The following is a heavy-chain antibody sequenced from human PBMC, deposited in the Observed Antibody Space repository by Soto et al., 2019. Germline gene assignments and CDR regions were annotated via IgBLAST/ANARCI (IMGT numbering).Heavy chain of an antibody. CDR2: IWYDGSNQ. Sequence: PGGSLRLSCAASGFTFSRYGMHWVRQAPGKGLEWVADIWYDGSNQYYADSVKGRFTISRDNSKNTLYLQMNSLRAEDTAVYYCARDDLDIVVVPAAIESNYGIDVWGQGTTVTVSS. CDR3: ARDDLDIVVVPAAIESNYGIDV. V-gene: IGHV3-33*01. J-gene: IGHJ6*02. D-gene: IGHD2-2*03. CDR1: GFTFSRYG.